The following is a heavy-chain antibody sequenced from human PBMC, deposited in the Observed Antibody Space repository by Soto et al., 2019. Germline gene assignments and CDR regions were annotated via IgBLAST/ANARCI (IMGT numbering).Heavy chain of an antibody. V-gene: IGHV3-30-3*01. Sequence: QVQLLESGGGVVQPGRSLRLSCAASGFTFSSYAMHWVRQAPGKGLEWVAVISYDGSNKYYADSVKGRFTISRDNSKNTLYRQMNSLRAEDTAVYYCAKWLRYVGYFDYWGQGTLVTVSS. J-gene: IGHJ4*02. D-gene: IGHD5-12*01. CDR2: ISYDGSNK. CDR1: GFTFSSYA. CDR3: AKWLRYVGYFDY.